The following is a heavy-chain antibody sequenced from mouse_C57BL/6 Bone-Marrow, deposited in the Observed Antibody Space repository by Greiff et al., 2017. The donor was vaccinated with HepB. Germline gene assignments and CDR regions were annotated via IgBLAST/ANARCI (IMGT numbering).Heavy chain of an antibody. V-gene: IGHV1-72*01. J-gene: IGHJ4*01. CDR1: GYTFTSYW. Sequence: VKLQQPGAELVKPGASVKLSCKASGYTFTSYWMHWVKQRPGRGLEWIGRIDPNSGGTKYNEKFKSKATLTVDKPSSTAYMPLSSLTSEDSAVYYCARRGDYYGSSYDYAMDYWGQGTSVTVSS. CDR2: IDPNSGGT. CDR3: ARRGDYYGSSYDYAMDY. D-gene: IGHD1-1*01.